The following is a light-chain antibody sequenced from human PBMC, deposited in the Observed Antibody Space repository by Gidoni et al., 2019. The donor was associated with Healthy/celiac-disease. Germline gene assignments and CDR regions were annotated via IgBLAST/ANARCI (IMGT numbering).Light chain of an antibody. CDR3: QAWDSSTVV. J-gene: IGLJ2*01. Sequence: SYELTQPHSVSVSPGQTASITCYGDKLGDKYACWYQQKPGQAPVLVIYQDSKRPSGIPERFSGSNSGNTATLTISGTQAMDEADYYCQAWDSSTVVFGGGTTLTVL. CDR2: QDS. V-gene: IGLV3-1*01. CDR1: KLGDKY.